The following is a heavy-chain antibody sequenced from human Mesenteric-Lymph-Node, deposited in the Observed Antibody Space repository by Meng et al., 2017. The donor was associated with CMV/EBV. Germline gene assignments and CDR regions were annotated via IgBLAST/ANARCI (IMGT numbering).Heavy chain of an antibody. CDR2: IYRSGIT. Sequence: CAGSGGSISESKWWSWVRQSPGKGLEWIGEIYRSGITNYNPSLKSRVTISLDKSKNQFSLNLNSVTAADTAVYFCARKFESAGTFYYWGQGTLVTVSS. CDR1: GGSISESKW. V-gene: IGHV4-4*01. D-gene: IGHD6-13*01. J-gene: IGHJ4*02. CDR3: ARKFESAGTFYY.